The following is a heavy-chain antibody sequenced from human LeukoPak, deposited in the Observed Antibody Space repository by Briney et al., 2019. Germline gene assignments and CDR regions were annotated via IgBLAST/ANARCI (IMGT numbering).Heavy chain of an antibody. J-gene: IGHJ3*02. D-gene: IGHD3-22*01. CDR3: ARTRYYDSSGPYDAFDI. CDR1: GFTFSSYS. CDR2: ISSSSSTI. V-gene: IGHV3-48*04. Sequence: PGGSLRLSCAASGFTFSSYSMNWVRQAPGKGLEWVSYISSSSSTIYYADSVKGRFTISRDNAKSSLYLQMNSLRAEDTAVYYCARTRYYDSSGPYDAFDIWGQGTMVTVSS.